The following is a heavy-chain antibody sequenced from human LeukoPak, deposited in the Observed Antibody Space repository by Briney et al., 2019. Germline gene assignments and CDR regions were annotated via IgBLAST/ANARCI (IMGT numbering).Heavy chain of an antibody. J-gene: IGHJ3*02. Sequence: GGSLRLSCAASGFTFSDYYMSWIRQAPGKGLEWVSYISSSGSTIYYADSVKGRFTISRDNAKNSLYLQLNSLRAEDTAVYYCARDGELELRSDTVDIWGQGTMVTVSS. CDR3: ARDGELELRSDTVDI. CDR1: GFTFSDYY. D-gene: IGHD1-7*01. V-gene: IGHV3-11*04. CDR2: ISSSGSTI.